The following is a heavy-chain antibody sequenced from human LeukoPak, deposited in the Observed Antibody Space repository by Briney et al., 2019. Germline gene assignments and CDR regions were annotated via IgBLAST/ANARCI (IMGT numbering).Heavy chain of an antibody. CDR2: IYTSGST. Sequence: PSETLSLTCSVSGVSISAYYWSWIRQPAGKGLEWIGRIYTSGSTNYNPSLKSRVTMSVDTSKDQFSLKLSSVTAADTAVYYCARGPGVRVAARLYWFDPWGQGTLVTVSS. D-gene: IGHD6-6*01. V-gene: IGHV4-4*07. J-gene: IGHJ5*02. CDR1: GVSISAYY. CDR3: ARGPGVRVAARLYWFDP.